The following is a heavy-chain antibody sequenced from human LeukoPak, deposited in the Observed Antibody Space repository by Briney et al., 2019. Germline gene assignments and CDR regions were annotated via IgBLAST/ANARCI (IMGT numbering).Heavy chain of an antibody. Sequence: PGGSLRLSCAASGFTFDDYAMHWVRQAPGKGLEWVSGISWNSGSIGYADSVKGRFTISRDNAKNSLYLQMNSLRAEDTALYYCAKDTGYYYDSSNYWVWGQGTLVTVSS. D-gene: IGHD3-22*01. CDR3: AKDTGYYYDSSNYWV. V-gene: IGHV3-9*01. CDR1: GFTFDDYA. J-gene: IGHJ4*02. CDR2: ISWNSGSI.